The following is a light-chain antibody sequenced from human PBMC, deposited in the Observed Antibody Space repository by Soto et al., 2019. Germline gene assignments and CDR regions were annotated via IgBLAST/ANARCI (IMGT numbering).Light chain of an antibody. CDR1: QGISNY. V-gene: IGKV1-27*01. J-gene: IGKJ2*01. CDR2: GAS. CDR3: QQYDTAPYT. Sequence: DIQMTQSPASLSASVGDRVTITCRASQGISNYLAWYQQKPGKVPKTLIYGASTLPSGVSSRFSGSGSGTDFTLTISTLQSEDFATYYCQQYDTAPYTFGQGTKLEIK.